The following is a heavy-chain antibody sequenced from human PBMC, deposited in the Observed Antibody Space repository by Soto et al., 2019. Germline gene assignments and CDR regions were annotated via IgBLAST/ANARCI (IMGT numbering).Heavy chain of an antibody. V-gene: IGHV1-18*01. CDR3: ARGGRRLGWFDP. D-gene: IGHD6-25*01. J-gene: IGHJ5*02. Sequence: QVQLMQSRPEVKTPGASVKLSCKASGYTFSSYVITWVRQAPGQGLEWMGWISPFNYNTNYAQKFQGRVTMTTDTSTNTAYMELRSLRSDDTDVYYCARGGRRLGWFDPWGQGTLVTVSS. CDR2: ISPFNYNT. CDR1: GYTFSSYV.